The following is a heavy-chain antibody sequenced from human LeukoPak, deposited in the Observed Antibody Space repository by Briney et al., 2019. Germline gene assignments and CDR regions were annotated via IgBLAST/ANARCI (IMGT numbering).Heavy chain of an antibody. V-gene: IGHV3-23*01. D-gene: IGHD3-10*01. J-gene: IGHJ3*02. CDR2: FSGSGGST. CDR3: AKDPGDTYYYGSGGDAFDI. Sequence: GGPLRLSCAASGFTFSSYAMSWVRQAPGKGLEWVSAFSGSGGSTYYADSVKGRFTISRDNSKNTLYLQMNSLRAEDTAVYYCAKDPGDTYYYGSGGDAFDIWGQGTMVTVSS. CDR1: GFTFSSYA.